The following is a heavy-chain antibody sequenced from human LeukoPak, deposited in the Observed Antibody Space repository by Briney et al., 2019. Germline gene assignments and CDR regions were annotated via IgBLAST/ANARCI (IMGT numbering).Heavy chain of an antibody. D-gene: IGHD6-19*01. V-gene: IGHV1-3*01. Sequence: ASVKVSCKASGYTFASYAMHWVRQAPGQRLEWMGWINAGNGNTKYSQKFQGRVTITRDTSASTAYMELSSLRSEDTAVYYCARADFNIAVAVFDPWGQGTLVTVSS. J-gene: IGHJ5*02. CDR2: INAGNGNT. CDR1: GYTFASYA. CDR3: ARADFNIAVAVFDP.